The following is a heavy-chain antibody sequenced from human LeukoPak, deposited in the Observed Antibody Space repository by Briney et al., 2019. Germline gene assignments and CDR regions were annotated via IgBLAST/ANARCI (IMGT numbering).Heavy chain of an antibody. Sequence: GGSLRLSCAASGFTFSSYSMNWVRRAPGKGLEWVSSISSSSSYIYYADSAKGRFTISRDNAKNSLYLQMNSLRAEDTAVYYCARDPDGSGSYYALYGMDVWGQGTTVTVSS. J-gene: IGHJ6*02. CDR3: ARDPDGSGSYYALYGMDV. D-gene: IGHD3-10*01. V-gene: IGHV3-21*01. CDR1: GFTFSSYS. CDR2: ISSSSSYI.